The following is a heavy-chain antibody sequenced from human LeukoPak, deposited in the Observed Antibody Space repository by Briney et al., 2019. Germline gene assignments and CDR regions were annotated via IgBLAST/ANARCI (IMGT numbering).Heavy chain of an antibody. V-gene: IGHV1-69*04. CDR1: GGTFSSYA. J-gene: IGHJ4*02. CDR3: ARDPSYYDSSGYYQNQFDY. Sequence: ASVKVSCKASGGTFSSYAISWVRQAPGQGLEWMGRIIPILGIANYAQKFQGRVTTTADKSTSTAYMELSSLRSEDTAVYYCARDPSYYDSSGYYQNQFDYWGQGTLVTVSS. CDR2: IIPILGIA. D-gene: IGHD3-22*01.